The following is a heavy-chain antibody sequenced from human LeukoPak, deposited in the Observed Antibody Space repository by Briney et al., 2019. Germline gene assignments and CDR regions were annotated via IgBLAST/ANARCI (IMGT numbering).Heavy chain of an antibody. J-gene: IGHJ5*02. D-gene: IGHD4-17*01. Sequence: GGSLRLSRAASGLTGSHNYVSWVRQAPGKGLEWVSAIHTSGDTCYADSVKGRFTISRDTSKNTLYLQINSLRVEDTAVYYCIVFGDSNHWGQGTLVTVSS. CDR3: IVFGDSNH. CDR2: IHTSGDT. V-gene: IGHV3-53*01. CDR1: GLTGSHNY.